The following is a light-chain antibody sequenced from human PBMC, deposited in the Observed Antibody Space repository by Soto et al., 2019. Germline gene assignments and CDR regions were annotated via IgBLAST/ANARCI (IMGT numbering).Light chain of an antibody. Sequence: QSALTQPPSVSGAPGQRVTISCTGSSSNIGAGYDVHWYQQRPGTAPKLLIFGNINRPSGVPDRFSCSKSGTSASLAITGLQAEDEGDYYCQSYDSTLSARYVFGTGTKVTVL. V-gene: IGLV1-40*01. CDR2: GNI. CDR3: QSYDSTLSARYV. J-gene: IGLJ1*01. CDR1: SSNIGAGYD.